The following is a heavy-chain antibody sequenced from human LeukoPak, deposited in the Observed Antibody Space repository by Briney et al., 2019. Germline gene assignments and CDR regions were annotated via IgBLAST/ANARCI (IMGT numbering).Heavy chain of an antibody. J-gene: IGHJ5*02. V-gene: IGHV1-18*01. D-gene: IGHD1-1*01. CDR1: VYTFTSYG. CDR2: ISAYNGNT. CDR3: AREKRRGRGTPYDRCDH. Sequence: ASVTVSFMASVYTFTSYGINGVRQAPGQGLEWMGWISAYNGNTNYAQKLQGRVTMTTDTSTSAAYMEMRSLRSDDKAVYYCAREKRRGRGTPYDRCDHWGQGTLVTVSS.